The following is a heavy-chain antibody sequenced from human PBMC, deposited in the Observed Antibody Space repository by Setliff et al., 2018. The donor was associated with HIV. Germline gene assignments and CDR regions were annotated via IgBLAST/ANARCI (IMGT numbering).Heavy chain of an antibody. V-gene: IGHV3-30*02. CDR2: IRHDGSNK. J-gene: IGHJ2*01. CDR3: AKDMEYDTSVYYHWYFDL. CDR1: GFTFSTYG. D-gene: IGHD3-22*01. Sequence: GGSLRLSCAASGFTFSTYGMHWVRQAPGKGLEWVAFIRHDGSNKYYADSVKGRFTISRDNSKNTLHLQMNSLRAEDTALYYCAKDMEYDTSVYYHWYFDLWGRGALVTAPQ.